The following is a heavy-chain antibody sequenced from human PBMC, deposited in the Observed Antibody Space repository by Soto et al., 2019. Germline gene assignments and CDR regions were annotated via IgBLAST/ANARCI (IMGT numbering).Heavy chain of an antibody. D-gene: IGHD3-10*01. Sequence: ASVKVSCKASGYTFTGYYMNWVRQAPGKGLEWVSSISSSSSYIYYADSVKGRFTISRDNAKNSLYLQMNSLRAEDTAVYYCARASRPRGYPYYFDYWGQGTLVTVPQ. CDR2: ISSSSSYI. CDR3: ARASRPRGYPYYFDY. V-gene: IGHV3-21*01. CDR1: GYTFTGYY. J-gene: IGHJ4*02.